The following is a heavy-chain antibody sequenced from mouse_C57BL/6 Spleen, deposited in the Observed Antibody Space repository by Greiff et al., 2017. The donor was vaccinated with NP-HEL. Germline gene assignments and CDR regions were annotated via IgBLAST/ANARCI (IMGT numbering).Heavy chain of an antibody. J-gene: IGHJ4*01. V-gene: IGHV1-64*01. CDR2: IHPNSGST. Sequence: QVQLQQPGAELVKPGASVKLSCKASGYTFTSYWMHWVKQRPGQGLEWIGMIHPNSGSTNYNEKFKSKVTLTVDKSSSTAYMQLSSLTSEDSAVYYCARSLTTVVATGAMDYWGQGTSVTVSS. CDR1: GYTFTSYW. D-gene: IGHD1-1*01. CDR3: ARSLTTVVATGAMDY.